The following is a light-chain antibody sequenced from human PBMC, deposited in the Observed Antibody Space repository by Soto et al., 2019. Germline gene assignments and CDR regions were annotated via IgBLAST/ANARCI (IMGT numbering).Light chain of an antibody. CDR2: KTS. J-gene: IGKJ4*01. CDR1: QTISSW. CDR3: QQYNSFSLT. Sequence: DIQMTQSPSTLSASVGDRVTITCRASQTISSWLAWYQQKPGKAHKLLIYKTSNLQSGVPSRFSGSGSGTEFSLTISSLPPDDFATYYCQQYNSFSLTFGGGTRVEVK. V-gene: IGKV1-5*03.